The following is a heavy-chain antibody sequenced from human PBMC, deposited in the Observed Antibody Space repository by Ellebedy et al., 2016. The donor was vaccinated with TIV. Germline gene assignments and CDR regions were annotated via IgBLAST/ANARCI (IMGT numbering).Heavy chain of an antibody. D-gene: IGHD6-6*01. CDR2: INIDGSIT. CDR3: AILDWRIYSDSSPARGY. CDR1: GFTFSTYW. Sequence: GESLKISCAASGFTFSTYWMPWVRQAPGKGLVWVSRINIDGSITTYADSVKGRFTISRDNAKNTLYLQMDSLRAEDTAVYYCAILDWRIYSDSSPARGYWGQGTLVTVSS. J-gene: IGHJ4*02. V-gene: IGHV3-74*01.